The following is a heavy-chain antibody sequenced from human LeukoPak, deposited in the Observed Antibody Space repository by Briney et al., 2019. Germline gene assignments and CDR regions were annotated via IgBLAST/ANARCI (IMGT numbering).Heavy chain of an antibody. CDR2: IYHSGST. CDR1: GYSISSGYY. Sequence: KPSETLSLTCTVSGYSISSGYYWGWIRQPPGKGLEWIGSIYHSGSTYYNPSLKSRVTISVDTSKNQFSLKLSSVTAADTAVYYCAGGSYCSSTSCYRGIDPWGQGTLVTVSS. J-gene: IGHJ5*02. V-gene: IGHV4-38-2*02. CDR3: AGGSYCSSTSCYRGIDP. D-gene: IGHD2-2*01.